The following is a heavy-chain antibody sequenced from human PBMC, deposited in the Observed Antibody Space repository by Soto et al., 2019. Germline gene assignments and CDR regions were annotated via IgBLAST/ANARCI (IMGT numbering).Heavy chain of an antibody. J-gene: IGHJ6*02. CDR2: ISYDGSNK. Sequence: LRLSFAASGXTFSSYGMHWVRQAPGKGLEWVAVISYDGSNKYYADSVKGRFTISRDNSKNTLYLQMNSLRAEDTAVYYCAKDNSGYEYYYYYYYGMDVWGQGTTVTVSS. V-gene: IGHV3-30*18. D-gene: IGHD5-12*01. CDR1: GXTFSSYG. CDR3: AKDNSGYEYYYYYYYGMDV.